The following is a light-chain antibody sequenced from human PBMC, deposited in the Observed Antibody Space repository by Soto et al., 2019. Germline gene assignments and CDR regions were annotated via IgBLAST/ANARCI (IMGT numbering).Light chain of an antibody. J-gene: IGKJ5*01. CDR2: GAS. CDR1: QSVSSSY. V-gene: IGKV3-15*01. CDR3: HQYDNWPKT. Sequence: EIVLTQSPGTLSLSPGERATLSCRASQSVSSSYLAWYQQKPGQAPRLLIYGASTRATGIPARFSGSGSGTEFTLTSSSLQSEDFAVYYCHQYDNWPKTFGQGTRLEIK.